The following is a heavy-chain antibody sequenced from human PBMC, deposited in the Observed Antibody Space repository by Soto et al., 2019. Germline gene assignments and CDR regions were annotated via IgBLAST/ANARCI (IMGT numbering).Heavy chain of an antibody. CDR1: GGSISSSSYY. D-gene: IGHD3-16*01. CDR2: IYYSGST. Sequence: PSETLSLTCTVSGGSISSSSYYWGWIRQPPGKGLEWIGYIYYSGSTNYNPSLKSRVTISVDTSKNQFSLKLSSVTAADTAVYYCAREIEGWGSSVLSHWFDPWGQGTLVTVSS. CDR3: AREIEGWGSSVLSHWFDP. J-gene: IGHJ5*02. V-gene: IGHV4-61*01.